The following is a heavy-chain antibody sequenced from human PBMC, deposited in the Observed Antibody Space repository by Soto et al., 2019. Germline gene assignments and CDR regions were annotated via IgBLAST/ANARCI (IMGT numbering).Heavy chain of an antibody. D-gene: IGHD6-13*01. CDR2: IKQDGSEK. CDR1: GFTFSSYW. J-gene: IGHJ6*02. Sequence: GGSLRLSCAASGFTFSSYWMSWVRQAQGKGLEWVANIKQDGSEKYYVDSVKGRFTISRDNAKNSLYLQMNSLRAEDTAVYYCARAGESPGSYSSSWYPYYYYGMDVWGQGTTVTVSS. V-gene: IGHV3-7*05. CDR3: ARAGESPGSYSSSWYPYYYYGMDV.